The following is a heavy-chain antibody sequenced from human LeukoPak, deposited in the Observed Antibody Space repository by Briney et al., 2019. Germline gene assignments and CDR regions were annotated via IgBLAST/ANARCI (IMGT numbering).Heavy chain of an antibody. V-gene: IGHV4-39*07. CDR3: AVTSTWYYDFWSGLNLAWSDP. J-gene: IGHJ5*02. D-gene: IGHD3-3*01. CDR2: IYYSGST. CDR1: GGSISSSSYY. Sequence: SETLSLTCTVSGGSISSSSYYWGWIRQPPGKGLEWIGSIYYSGSTYYNPSLKSQVTISVDTSKNQFSLKLSSVTAADTAVYYCAVTSTWYYDFWSGLNLAWSDPWGQGTLVTVSS.